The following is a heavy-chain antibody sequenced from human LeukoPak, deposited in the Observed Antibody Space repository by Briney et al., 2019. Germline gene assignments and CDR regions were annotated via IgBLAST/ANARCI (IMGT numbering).Heavy chain of an antibody. D-gene: IGHD3-10*01. V-gene: IGHV3-30*18. Sequence: SGRSLRLSCAASGFTFSSYGMHWVRQAPGKGLEWVAVISYDGSNKYYADSVKGRFTISRDNSKNTLYLQMNSLRAEDTAVYYCAKDLVDMVRGVTDYWGQGTLVTVSS. J-gene: IGHJ4*02. CDR3: AKDLVDMVRGVTDY. CDR2: ISYDGSNK. CDR1: GFTFSSYG.